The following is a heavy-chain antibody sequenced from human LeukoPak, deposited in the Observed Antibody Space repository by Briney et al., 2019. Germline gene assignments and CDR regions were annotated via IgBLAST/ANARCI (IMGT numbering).Heavy chain of an antibody. J-gene: IGHJ6*03. D-gene: IGHD2-15*01. CDR2: IRCEGSNK. V-gene: IGHV3-30*02. CDR1: GFNFTSPG. CDR3: AKDRVGRTSRPTDYYYYYYMDV. Sequence: GGSLETPLSTSGFNFTSPGHHGAPQAPGKGLEWVAFIRCEGSNKYYADSVKGRFTISRDNSKNTLYLQMNSLRAEDTAVYYCAKDRVGRTSRPTDYYYYYYMDVWGKGTTVTVSS.